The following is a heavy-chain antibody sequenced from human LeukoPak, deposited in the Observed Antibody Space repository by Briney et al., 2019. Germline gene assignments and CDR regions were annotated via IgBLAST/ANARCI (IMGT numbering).Heavy chain of an antibody. V-gene: IGHV4-38-2*01. D-gene: IGHD3-10*01. J-gene: IGHJ4*02. CDR3: GRNRSEPLGNAGSFDY. Sequence: SETLSLTCAVSGYSVSRGDYGGGSRQPPGKGLEWIGSIYNGVSTYYNPSLKSRVTTSVDTSKRQFSLTLSSVTAADTAVYYCGRNRSEPLGNAGSFDYWGQGTLVTVSS. CDR2: IYNGVST. CDR1: GYSVSRGDY.